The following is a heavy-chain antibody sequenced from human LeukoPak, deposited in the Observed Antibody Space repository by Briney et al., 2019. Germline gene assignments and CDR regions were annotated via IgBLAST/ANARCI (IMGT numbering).Heavy chain of an antibody. J-gene: IGHJ6*03. Sequence: GASVKVSCKASGYTFTSYDINWVRQATGQGLEWMGWMNPNSGNTGYAQKFQGRVTITRNTSISTAYMELSSLRSEDTAVYYCARGGYKGIVVVPAAAIGHYYYYMDVWGKGTTVTVSS. V-gene: IGHV1-8*03. CDR3: ARGGYKGIVVVPAAAIGHYYYYMDV. CDR2: MNPNSGNT. CDR1: GYTFTSYD. D-gene: IGHD2-2*01.